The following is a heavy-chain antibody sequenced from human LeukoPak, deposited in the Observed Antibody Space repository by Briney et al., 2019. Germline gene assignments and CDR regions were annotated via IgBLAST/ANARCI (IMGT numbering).Heavy chain of an antibody. V-gene: IGHV3-11*06. CDR1: GFTFSDYY. Sequence: GGSLRLSCAASGFTFSDYYMSWIRQAPGKGLEWASYISSSSSYTNYADSVKGRFTISRDNAKNSLYLQMNSLRAEDTAVYYCATLDYGDYYFDYWGQGTLVTVSS. J-gene: IGHJ4*02. CDR2: ISSSSSYT. D-gene: IGHD4-17*01. CDR3: ATLDYGDYYFDY.